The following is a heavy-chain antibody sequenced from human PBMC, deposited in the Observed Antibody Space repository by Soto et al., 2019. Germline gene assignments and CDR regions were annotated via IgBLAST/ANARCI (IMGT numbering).Heavy chain of an antibody. Sequence: GGSLRLSCAASGFTFDDYAMHWVRQAPGKGLEWVSGISWNSGSIGYADSVKGRFTISRDNAKNSLYLQMNSLRAEDTALYYCAKDITIFGVVIMGGGAFDIWGQGTMVTVSS. CDR1: GFTFDDYA. V-gene: IGHV3-9*01. D-gene: IGHD3-3*01. CDR3: AKDITIFGVVIMGGGAFDI. CDR2: ISWNSGSI. J-gene: IGHJ3*02.